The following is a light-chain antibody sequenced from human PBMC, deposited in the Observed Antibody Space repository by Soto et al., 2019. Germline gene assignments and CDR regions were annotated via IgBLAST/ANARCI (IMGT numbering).Light chain of an antibody. J-gene: IGLJ1*01. CDR3: SSYTGSRDPYV. V-gene: IGLV2-8*01. CDR1: SSDIGRYNF. CDR2: EVT. Sequence: QSVLTQPPSASGSLGQSVTISCTGTSSDIGRYNFVSWYQQHPGKAPRLLIYEVTKRPSGVPDRFSGSKSGNAASLTVSGLQGEDEAEYFCSSYTGSRDPYVFGTGTKVTVL.